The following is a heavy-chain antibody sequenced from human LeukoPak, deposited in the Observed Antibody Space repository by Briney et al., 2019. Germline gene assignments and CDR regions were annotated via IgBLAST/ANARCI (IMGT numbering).Heavy chain of an antibody. J-gene: IGHJ4*02. CDR3: AKDPMAGARVFGY. D-gene: IGHD1-26*01. Sequence: GGSLRLSCAASGFTFSSCAMSWVRQAPGKGLERVSVTYANGITDYADSVKGRFIISRDNSKNTLFLQMNSLRVEDTAVYYCAKDPMAGARVFGYWGQGTLVTVSS. V-gene: IGHV3-66*01. CDR2: TYANGIT. CDR1: GFTFSSCA.